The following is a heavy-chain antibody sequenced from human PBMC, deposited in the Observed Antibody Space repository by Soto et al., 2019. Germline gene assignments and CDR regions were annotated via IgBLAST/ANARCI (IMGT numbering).Heavy chain of an antibody. Sequence: QVQLVQSGAEVKKPGSSVKVSCKASGGTFSSYAISWVRQAPGQGLEWMGGIIPIFGTANYAQKFQGRVTIHADKSTRTAYMELSSLRSEDTAVYYCALGWGKWLRPDFDYWGQGTLVTVSS. CDR2: IIPIFGTA. J-gene: IGHJ4*02. CDR3: ALGWGKWLRPDFDY. CDR1: GGTFSSYA. V-gene: IGHV1-69*06. D-gene: IGHD5-12*01.